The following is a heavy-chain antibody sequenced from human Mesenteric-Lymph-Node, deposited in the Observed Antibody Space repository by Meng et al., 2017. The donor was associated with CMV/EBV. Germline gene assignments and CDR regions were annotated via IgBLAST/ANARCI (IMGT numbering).Heavy chain of an antibody. CDR1: GFTFSKYW. J-gene: IGHJ4*02. Sequence: GESLKISCAASGFTFSKYWVHWVRQGPGKGPEWVSRSNTDGTNTIYADSVRGRFTMSRDNAKNTFYLQMNSLRAEDTAVYFCARDQSRSGPTTVDYWGQGTLVTVSS. V-gene: IGHV3-74*01. D-gene: IGHD1-1*01. CDR2: SNTDGTNT. CDR3: ARDQSRSGPTTVDY.